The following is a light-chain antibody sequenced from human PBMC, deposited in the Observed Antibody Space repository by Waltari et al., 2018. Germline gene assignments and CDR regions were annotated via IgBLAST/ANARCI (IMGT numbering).Light chain of an antibody. CDR1: ASNIGAGFD. CDR3: QSYDFSMSAL. V-gene: IGLV1-40*01. J-gene: IGLJ3*02. Sequence: QSVLTQPPSVSGAPGQRVTISCTGSASNIGAGFDVHWYQQFPGTAPKLLIYGFTNRPSGVPERFSVSQSGTSASLAITGLHAEDEADYYCQSYDFSMSALFGGGTKLTVL. CDR2: GFT.